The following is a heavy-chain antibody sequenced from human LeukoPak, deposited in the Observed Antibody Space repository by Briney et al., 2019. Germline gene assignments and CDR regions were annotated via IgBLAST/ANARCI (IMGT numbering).Heavy chain of an antibody. Sequence: ASVKVSCKASGYTFTSYGISWVRQAPGQGLEWMGWISGYNGNTNYAQKFQGRVIMTTDTSTSAAYMEVRSLRSDDTAVYYCARVLRVAPYYFDYWGQGTLVTVSS. D-gene: IGHD3-10*01. J-gene: IGHJ4*02. V-gene: IGHV1-18*01. CDR3: ARVLRVAPYYFDY. CDR2: ISGYNGNT. CDR1: GYTFTSYG.